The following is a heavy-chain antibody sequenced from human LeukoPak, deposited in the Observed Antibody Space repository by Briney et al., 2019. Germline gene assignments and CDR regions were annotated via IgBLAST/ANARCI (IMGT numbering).Heavy chain of an antibody. V-gene: IGHV3-23*01. CDR1: GFTFSSYA. CDR3: ARDLSSRGYTYGTPAFTFDI. D-gene: IGHD5-18*01. Sequence: GGSLRLSCAASGFTFSSYAMSWVRQAPGKGLDWVSAISGSGSSTYYADSVKGRFTISRDNSKNTLYLQMNSLRAEDTAVYYCARDLSSRGYTYGTPAFTFDIWGQGTMVTVSS. CDR2: ISGSGSST. J-gene: IGHJ3*02.